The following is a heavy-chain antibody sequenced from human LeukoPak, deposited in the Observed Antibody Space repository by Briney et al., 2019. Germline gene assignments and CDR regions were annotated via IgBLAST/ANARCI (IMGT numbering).Heavy chain of an antibody. Sequence: SETLSLTCTVSDDSISDYYRGWIRQPPGKGLEWIGYFHNSGTSTYNPSLKSRVTISADTSKNQFSLKLNSLTTADTAVYYCTRAGGVKTAALDLDYWGQGTLVTVSS. V-gene: IGHV4-59*01. J-gene: IGHJ4*02. CDR2: FHNSGTS. D-gene: IGHD6-25*01. CDR3: TRAGGVKTAALDLDY. CDR1: DDSISDYY.